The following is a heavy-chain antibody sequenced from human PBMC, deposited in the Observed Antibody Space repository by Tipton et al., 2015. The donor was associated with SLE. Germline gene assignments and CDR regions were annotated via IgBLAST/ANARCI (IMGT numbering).Heavy chain of an antibody. V-gene: IGHV6-1*01. CDR3: GRHGYGDYGIDY. D-gene: IGHD4-17*01. CDR2: TYYNP. Sequence: GLVKPSQTLSLTCAISGDSVSSNSAAWNWIRQSPSRGLEWLGRTYYNPSLKSRVTISEDRSKNQFSLRLTSVTAADTAVYFCGRHGYGDYGIDYWGQGTLVTVSS. CDR1: GDSVSSNSAA. J-gene: IGHJ4*02.